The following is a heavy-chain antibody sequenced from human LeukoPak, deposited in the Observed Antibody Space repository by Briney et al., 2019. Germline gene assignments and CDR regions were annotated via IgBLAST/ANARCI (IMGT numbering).Heavy chain of an antibody. V-gene: IGHV3-33*01. Sequence: GGSLRLSCAASGFTFTNYGMHWVRQAPGKGLEWVAVIWHDGRNKYYADSVKGRFTISRDNSKNTLYLQMNSLRAEDTAVYYCARVDEYSSSSSYYYYMDVWGKGTTVTVSS. CDR2: IWHDGRNK. CDR3: ARVDEYSSSSSYYYYMDV. J-gene: IGHJ6*03. CDR1: GFTFTNYG. D-gene: IGHD6-6*01.